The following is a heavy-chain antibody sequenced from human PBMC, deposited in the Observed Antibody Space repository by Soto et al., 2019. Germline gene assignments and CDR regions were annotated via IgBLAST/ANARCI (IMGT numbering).Heavy chain of an antibody. D-gene: IGHD5-12*01. V-gene: IGHV3-7*01. CDR3: VRVSRRDGYLF. J-gene: IGHJ4*02. CDR2: IKQDGSEK. CDR1: GFTFSSYW. Sequence: GGSLRLSCAAYGFTFSSYWMSWVRQAPGKGLEWVANIKQDGSEKYYVDSVKGRFTISRDNAKNSLYLQMNSLRAEDTAVYYCVRVSRRDGYLFGGQGTLVTVSS.